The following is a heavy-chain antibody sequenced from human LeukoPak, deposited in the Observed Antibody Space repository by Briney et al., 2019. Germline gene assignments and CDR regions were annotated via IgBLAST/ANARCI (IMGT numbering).Heavy chain of an antibody. CDR1: GGSFSGYY. J-gene: IGHJ4*02. Sequence: PSETLSLTCAVYGGSFSGYYWSWIRQPPGKGLEWIGEINHSGSTNYNPSLKSRVTISVDTSKNQFSLKLSSVTAADTAVYYCARQGEDIDYWGQGTLVTVSS. V-gene: IGHV4-34*01. CDR2: INHSGST. CDR3: ARQGEDIDY.